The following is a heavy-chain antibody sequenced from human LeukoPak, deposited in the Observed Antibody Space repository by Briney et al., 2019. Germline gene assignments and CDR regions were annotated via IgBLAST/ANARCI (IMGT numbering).Heavy chain of an antibody. CDR1: GFTFSSYA. D-gene: IGHD2-15*01. V-gene: IGHV3-23*01. CDR3: AKDPAVVVVAAYSRFDY. J-gene: IGHJ4*02. Sequence: PGGSLRLSCAASGFTFSSYAMSWVRQAPGKGLEWVSAISGSGGSTYYADSVKGRFTISRDNSKNTLYLQMNSLRAEDTAVYYCAKDPAVVVVAAYSRFDYWGQGTLVTVSS. CDR2: ISGSGGST.